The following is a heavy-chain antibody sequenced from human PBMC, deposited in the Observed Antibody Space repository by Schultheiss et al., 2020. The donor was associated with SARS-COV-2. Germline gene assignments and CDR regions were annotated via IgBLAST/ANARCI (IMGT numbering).Heavy chain of an antibody. CDR2: IYYSGST. Sequence: SQTLSLTCTVSGGSISSYYWSWIRQPAGKGLEWIGYIYYSGSTNYNPSLKSRVTISVDTSKNQFSLKLSSVTAADTAVYYCASSIVSYAFDIWGQGTMVTVSS. V-gene: IGHV4-59*08. CDR3: ASSIVSYAFDI. D-gene: IGHD1-26*01. J-gene: IGHJ3*02. CDR1: GGSISSYY.